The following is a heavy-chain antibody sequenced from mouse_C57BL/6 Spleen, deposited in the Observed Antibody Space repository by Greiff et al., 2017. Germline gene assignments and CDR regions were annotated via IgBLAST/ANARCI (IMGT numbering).Heavy chain of an antibody. D-gene: IGHD1-1*01. CDR1: GYTFTGYW. J-gene: IGHJ1*03. Sequence: VQLQQSGAELMKPGASVKLSCKATGYTFTGYWIEWVKQRPGPGLEWIGEILPGSGSTNYTEKFTGKATFTADTSSNTAYMQLSSLTTEDSAMYNWARSGGPDGSSPVEVWGTGTTGTVAS. V-gene: IGHV1-9*01. CDR3: ARSGGPDGSSPVEV. CDR2: ILPGSGST.